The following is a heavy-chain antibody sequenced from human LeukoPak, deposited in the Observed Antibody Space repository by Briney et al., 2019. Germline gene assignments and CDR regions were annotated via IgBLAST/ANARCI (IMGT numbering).Heavy chain of an antibody. V-gene: IGHV3-48*01. Sequence: PGGSLRLSCAASGFTFSSYSMNWVHQAPGKGLEWVSYISSSSSIIYYADSVKGRFTISRDNAKNSLYLQMNSLRAEDTAVYYCARDTEKTVAGTFDYWGQGILVTVSS. CDR1: GFTFSSYS. CDR3: ARDTEKTVAGTFDY. D-gene: IGHD6-19*01. J-gene: IGHJ4*02. CDR2: ISSSSSII.